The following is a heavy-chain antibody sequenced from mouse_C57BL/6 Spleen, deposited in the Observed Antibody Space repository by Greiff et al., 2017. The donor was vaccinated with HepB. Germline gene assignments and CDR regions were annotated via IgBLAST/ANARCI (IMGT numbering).Heavy chain of an antibody. CDR1: GYTFTSYW. Sequence: VQLQQSGAELVKPGASVKLSCKASGYTFTSYWMQWVKQRPGQGLEWIGEIDPSDSYTNYNQKFKGKATLTVDTSSSTAYIQLSSLTSEDSAVYDCARRGQSYYGSCFDYWGQGTTLTVSS. V-gene: IGHV1-50*01. D-gene: IGHD1-1*01. CDR3: ARRGQSYYGSCFDY. CDR2: IDPSDSYT. J-gene: IGHJ2*01.